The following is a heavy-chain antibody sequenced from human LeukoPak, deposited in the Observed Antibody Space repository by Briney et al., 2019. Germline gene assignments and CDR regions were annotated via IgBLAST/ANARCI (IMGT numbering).Heavy chain of an antibody. CDR3: ARYDGSANYIANYFDY. V-gene: IGHV4-38-2*01. CDR2: IYYSGST. CDR1: GFAFSNAW. D-gene: IGHD3-22*01. J-gene: IGHJ4*02. Sequence: GSLRLSCAASGFAFSNAWMNWVRQPPGKGLEWIGSIYYSGSTYYNPSLKSRVTISVDTSKNQFSLRLSSVTAADTAVYYCARYDGSANYIANYFDYWGQGALVTVSS.